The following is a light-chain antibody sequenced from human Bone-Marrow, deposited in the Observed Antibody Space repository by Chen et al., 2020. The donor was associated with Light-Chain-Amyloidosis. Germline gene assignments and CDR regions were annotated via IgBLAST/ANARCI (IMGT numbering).Light chain of an antibody. CDR3: QVWDRSSDRPV. Sequence: SYVLTQPSSVSVAPGQTATIACGGNNIGSTSVPWYQQTPGQAPLLVVYDDSDRPSGIPERLSGSISGNTATLTIRRVEAGDEADYYCQVWDRSSDRPVFGGGTKLTVL. V-gene: IGLV3-21*02. CDR2: DDS. CDR1: NIGSTS. J-gene: IGLJ3*02.